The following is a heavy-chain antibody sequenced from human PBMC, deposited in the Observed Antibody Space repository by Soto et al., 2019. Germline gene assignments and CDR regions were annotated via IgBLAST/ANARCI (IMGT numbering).Heavy chain of an antibody. Sequence: SETLSLTCSVSGGSISDYYWSWIRQPPGKGLEWIGYVFHTGSTKYNPSLKSRVIVSVDTSKSQFSLKLSSVTAADTAVYYCARGSNGWYGDLFDSWGQGALVTVSS. V-gene: IGHV4-59*01. D-gene: IGHD6-19*01. J-gene: IGHJ4*02. CDR3: ARGSNGWYGDLFDS. CDR1: GGSISDYY. CDR2: VFHTGST.